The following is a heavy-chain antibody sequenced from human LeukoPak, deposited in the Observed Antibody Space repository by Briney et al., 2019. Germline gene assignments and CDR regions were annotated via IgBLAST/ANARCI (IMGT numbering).Heavy chain of an antibody. CDR1: GGSINSGDYY. D-gene: IGHD6-6*01. V-gene: IGHV4-30-4*01. J-gene: IGHJ6*04. CDR3: ARRLLAARGAMDV. CDR2: IYYSGST. Sequence: SETLSLTCTVSGGSINSGDYYWSWIRQPPGKGLEWIGYIYYSGSTSYNPSLKSRVTISVDTSKNQFSLKLSSVTAADTAVYYCARRLLAARGAMDVWGKGTTVTVSS.